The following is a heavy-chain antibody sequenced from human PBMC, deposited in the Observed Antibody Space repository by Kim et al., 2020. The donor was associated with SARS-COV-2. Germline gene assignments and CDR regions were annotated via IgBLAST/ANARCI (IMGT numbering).Heavy chain of an antibody. CDR3: ARDPPQQWLVGGDYYGMDV. J-gene: IGHJ6*02. V-gene: IGHV3-33*01. Sequence: GGSLRLSCAASGFTFSSYGMHWVRQAPGKGLEWVAVIWYDGSNTYYADSVKGRFTISRDNSKNTLYLQMNSLRAEDTAVYYCARDPPQQWLVGGDYYGMDVWGQGTTVTVSS. D-gene: IGHD6-19*01. CDR2: IWYDGSNT. CDR1: GFTFSSYG.